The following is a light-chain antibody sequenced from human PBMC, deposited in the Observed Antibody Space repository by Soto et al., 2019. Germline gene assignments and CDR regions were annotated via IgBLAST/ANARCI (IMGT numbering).Light chain of an antibody. CDR2: GAS. V-gene: IGKV3-11*01. CDR1: QSVSRR. CDR3: QQRSDWPPWT. Sequence: EIVMTQSPATLSVCPGEIATLSCRSSQSVSRRLAWYQQKPGQAPRLLIYGASTRATGIPARFSGSGSGTDFTLTISRLEPGDFAIYYCQQRSDWPPWTFGQGTKGDIK. J-gene: IGKJ1*01.